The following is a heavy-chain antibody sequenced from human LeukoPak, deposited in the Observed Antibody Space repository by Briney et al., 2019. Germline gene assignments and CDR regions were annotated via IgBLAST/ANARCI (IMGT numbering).Heavy chain of an antibody. J-gene: IGHJ4*02. CDR2: IYSSGST. V-gene: IGHV4-4*07. CDR1: GGSFSSYY. Sequence: SETLSLTCTVSGGSFSSYYWSWIRQPAGKGLEWIGRIYSSGSTNYNPSLKSRVNMSVATSRNQFSLRLSSVTAADTAVYYCARDRPADSGSAWDRLGDWGQGTLVTVSS. D-gene: IGHD6-25*01. CDR3: ARDRPADSGSAWDRLGD.